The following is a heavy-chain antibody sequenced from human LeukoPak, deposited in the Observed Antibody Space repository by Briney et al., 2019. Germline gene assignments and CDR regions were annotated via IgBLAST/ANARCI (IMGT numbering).Heavy chain of an antibody. CDR3: AKELTERWLIDAFDI. J-gene: IGHJ3*02. V-gene: IGHV3-23*01. CDR2: ISHSGSI. CDR1: GFTFSSYG. D-gene: IGHD6-19*01. Sequence: GGSLRLSCAASGFTFSSYGMSWVRQAPGKGLEWDSSISHSGSISYADSVKGRFTISRDNSKNTLYLQMSSLRAEDTAIYYCAKELTERWLIDAFDIWGQGTVVTVSS.